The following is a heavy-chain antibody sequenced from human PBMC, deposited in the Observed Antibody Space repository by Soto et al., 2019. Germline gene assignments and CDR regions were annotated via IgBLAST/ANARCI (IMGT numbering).Heavy chain of an antibody. CDR3: ARQLGSSWYYYFDY. CDR2: IYYSGST. J-gene: IGHJ4*02. D-gene: IGHD6-13*01. Sequence: PSETLSLTSAVYGRSFRGYYGSWIRQPPGKGLEWIGYIYYSGSTHYNPSLKSRVTISVDTSKNQFSLKLSSVTAADTAVYYCARQLGSSWYYYFDYWGQGTLVTVSS. CDR1: GRSFRGYY. V-gene: IGHV4-59*08.